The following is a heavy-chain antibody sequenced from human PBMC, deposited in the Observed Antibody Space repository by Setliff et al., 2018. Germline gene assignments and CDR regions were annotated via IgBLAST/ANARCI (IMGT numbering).Heavy chain of an antibody. CDR2: INNYNFNT. CDR3: ARINFYVSSGYYYAPEL. V-gene: IGHV1-18*01. J-gene: IGHJ4*02. D-gene: IGHD3-22*01. Sequence: ASVKVSCKASGYTFTNYGITWVRQAPGQGLEWIGWINNYNFNTNYAQKFQGRVTVTTDTSTTTAYMELRSLRADDTAVYYCARINFYVSSGYYYAPELWGQGTMVTVSS. CDR1: GYTFTNYG.